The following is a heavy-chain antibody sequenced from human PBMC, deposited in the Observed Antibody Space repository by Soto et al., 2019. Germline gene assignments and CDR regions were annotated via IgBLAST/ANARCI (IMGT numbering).Heavy chain of an antibody. D-gene: IGHD3-10*01. CDR2: IYHSGST. Sequence: PSETLSLTCAVSGGSISSSNLWSCVRQPPGKGLEWIGEIYHSGSTNYNPSLKSRVTISVDKSKNQFSLKLSSVTAADTAVYYCARCYGSGSSYYYYYGMDVWGQGTTVTVYS. CDR3: ARCYGSGSSYYYYYGMDV. V-gene: IGHV4-4*02. CDR1: GGSISSSNL. J-gene: IGHJ6*02.